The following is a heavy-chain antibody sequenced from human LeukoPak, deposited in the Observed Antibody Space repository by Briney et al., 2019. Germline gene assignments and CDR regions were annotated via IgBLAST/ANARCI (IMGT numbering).Heavy chain of an antibody. CDR3: AREDFVVVVGARDYHGMDV. CDR1: GGTFNNYI. Sequence: SVKVSCKASGGTFNNYIINWVRQAPGQGLEWMGGIIPIFGTANYTQKFQGRVTITADESTSTAYMELSSLRSEDSAVYFCAREDFVVVVGARDYHGMDVWGQGTTVTVSS. J-gene: IGHJ6*02. D-gene: IGHD2-15*01. CDR2: IIPIFGTA. V-gene: IGHV1-69*13.